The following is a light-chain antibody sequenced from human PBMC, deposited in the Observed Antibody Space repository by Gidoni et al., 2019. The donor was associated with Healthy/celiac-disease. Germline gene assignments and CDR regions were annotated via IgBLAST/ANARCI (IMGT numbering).Light chain of an antibody. J-gene: IGKJ1*01. CDR3: MQALQTPWT. V-gene: IGKV2-28*01. Sequence: DIVMTQSPLSLPVTPGEPASISCRSSQSLLHSNGYNYLGWYLQKPGQSPQLLIYLGSNRASGVPDRFSGSGSGTDCTLKISRVEAEDVGVYYCMQALQTPWTFGQGTKVEIK. CDR2: LGS. CDR1: QSLLHSNGYNY.